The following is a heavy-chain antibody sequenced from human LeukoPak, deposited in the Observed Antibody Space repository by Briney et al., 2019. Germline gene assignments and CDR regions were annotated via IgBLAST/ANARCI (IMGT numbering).Heavy chain of an antibody. D-gene: IGHD5-24*01. J-gene: IGHJ6*02. CDR1: GFTFDDYA. Sequence: GRSLRLSCAASGFTFDDYAMHWVRQAPGKGLEWVSGISWNSGSIGYADSVKGRFTISRDNAKNSLYLQMNSLRAEDTALYYCAKEDNYGMDVWAKGPRSPSP. CDR2: ISWNSGSI. CDR3: AKEDNYGMDV. V-gene: IGHV3-9*01.